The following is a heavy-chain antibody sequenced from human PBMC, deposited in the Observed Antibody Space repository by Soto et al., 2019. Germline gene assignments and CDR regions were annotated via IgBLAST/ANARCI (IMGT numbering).Heavy chain of an antibody. D-gene: IGHD6-19*01. V-gene: IGHV3-30*18. Sequence: GGSLRLSCAASGFTFSSYGMHWVRQATGKGLEWVAVISYDGSNKYYADSVKGRFTISRDNSKNTLYLQMNSLRAEDTAVYYCAKRYSSGWYFSWFDPWGQGTLVTVSS. J-gene: IGHJ5*02. CDR1: GFTFSSYG. CDR3: AKRYSSGWYFSWFDP. CDR2: ISYDGSNK.